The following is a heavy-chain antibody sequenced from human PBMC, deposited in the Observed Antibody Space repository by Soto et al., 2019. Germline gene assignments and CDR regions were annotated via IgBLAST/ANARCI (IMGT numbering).Heavy chain of an antibody. V-gene: IGHV4-34*01. Sequence: SETLSLTCAVYGGSFSGYYWSWIRQPPGKGLEWIGEINHSGSTNYNPSLKSRVTISVDTSKNQFSLRLSSVTAADTAVYYCAGASSGYYYYYYGMDVWGQGTTVTVSS. D-gene: IGHD3-22*01. CDR2: INHSGST. CDR3: AGASSGYYYYYYGMDV. J-gene: IGHJ6*02. CDR1: GGSFSGYY.